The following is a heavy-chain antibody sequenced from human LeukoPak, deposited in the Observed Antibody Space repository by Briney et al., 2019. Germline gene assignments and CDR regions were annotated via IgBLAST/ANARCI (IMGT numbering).Heavy chain of an antibody. V-gene: IGHV1-46*01. CDR1: GYSFTSHY. D-gene: IGHD1-26*01. J-gene: IGHJ5*02. CDR3: ARDNSVGDVAGWFDP. CDR2: INPSGSST. Sequence: ASLRVSCVASGYSFTSHYMRWVRQAPGQGLEWVALINPSGSSTHYAQKFQGRVTMTRDMSTTTDYMELSSLRSEDTAVYYCARDNSVGDVAGWFDPWGQGTLVTVSS.